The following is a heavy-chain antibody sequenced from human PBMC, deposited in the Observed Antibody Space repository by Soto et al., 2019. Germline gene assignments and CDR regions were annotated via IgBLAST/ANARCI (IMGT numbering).Heavy chain of an antibody. CDR1: GGTFSSYA. J-gene: IGHJ3*02. D-gene: IGHD1-26*01. CDR2: IIPIFGTA. CDR3: ARRWRRYDAFEI. Sequence: QVQLVQSGAEVKKPGSSVKVSCKASGGTFSSYAISWVRQAPGQGLEWMGGIIPIFGTANYAQKFQGRVTVXAXXARSTAYMELSSVRSEDTGVYYCARRWRRYDAFEIWGQGTMVTVSS. V-gene: IGHV1-69*12.